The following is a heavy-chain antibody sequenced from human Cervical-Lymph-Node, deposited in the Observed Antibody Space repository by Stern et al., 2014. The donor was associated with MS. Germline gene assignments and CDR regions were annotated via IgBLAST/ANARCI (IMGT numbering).Heavy chain of an antibody. CDR1: GFTFSDYY. CDR3: ARDSPSWGWCFDY. CDR2: ISSHGSTI. V-gene: IGHV3-11*01. Sequence: QVQLVESGGGLVQPGGSLRLSCAASGFTFSDYYMSWIRQAPGKGLEWVSYISSHGSTIYYADSVTGRFTIFRDTAKNSLYLQMNSLRAEDTAVYYCARDSPSWGWCFDYWGQGTLVTVSS. J-gene: IGHJ4*02. D-gene: IGHD6-19*01.